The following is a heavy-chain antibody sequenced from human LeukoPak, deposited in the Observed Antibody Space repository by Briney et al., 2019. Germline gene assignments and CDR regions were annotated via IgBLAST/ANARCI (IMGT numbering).Heavy chain of an antibody. CDR1: GFIFNTYV. CDR3: AKDGGSDPDSFDI. J-gene: IGHJ3*02. V-gene: IGHV3-30*02. D-gene: IGHD2-15*01. CDR2: IRYDGSNK. Sequence: GGSLRLSCAASGFIFNTYVMHWVRQAPGKGLEWLALIRYDGSNKNYADSVKGRFTISRDNTKNSLYLQMNGLRAEDTAVYYCAKDGGSDPDSFDIWGQGTMVTVSS.